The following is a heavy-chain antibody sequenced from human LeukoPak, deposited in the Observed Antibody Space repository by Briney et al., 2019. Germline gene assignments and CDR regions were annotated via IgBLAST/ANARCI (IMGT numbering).Heavy chain of an antibody. CDR3: ARQSYCSGGSCYEGFSDY. V-gene: IGHV4-4*07. J-gene: IGHJ4*02. D-gene: IGHD2-15*01. CDR2: IYTSGST. Sequence: SETLSLTCTVSGGSISSYYWSWIRQPAGKGLEWIGRIYTSGSTNYNPSLKSRVTISVDTSKNQFSLKLSSVTAADTAVYYCARQSYCSGGSCYEGFSDYWGQGTLVTVSS. CDR1: GGSISSYY.